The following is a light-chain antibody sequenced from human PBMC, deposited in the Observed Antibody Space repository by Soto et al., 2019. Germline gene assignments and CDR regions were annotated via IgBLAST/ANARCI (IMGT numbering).Light chain of an antibody. CDR3: QHYNSYSEA. Sequence: DIQITQSPSTLSGSVGDRVTITCRASQTISSWLAWYPQKPGKAPKLLIYKASTLKSGVPSRFSGSGSGTEFTLTISSLQPDDFATDDCQHYNSYSEAFGQGTKVDIK. CDR2: KAS. CDR1: QTISSW. V-gene: IGKV1-5*03. J-gene: IGKJ1*01.